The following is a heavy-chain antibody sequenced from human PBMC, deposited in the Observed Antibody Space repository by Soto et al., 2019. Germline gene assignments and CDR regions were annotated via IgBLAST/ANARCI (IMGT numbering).Heavy chain of an antibody. D-gene: IGHD6-13*01. CDR3: ARIAAAGITYYYYYMDV. V-gene: IGHV1-8*01. J-gene: IGHJ6*03. CDR2: MNPNSGNT. CDR1: RYTSTSYD. Sequence: ASVNLSSTAPRYTSTSYDINWARQATGQGLEWMGWMNPNSGNTGYAQKFQGRVTMTRNTSISTAYMELSSLRSEYTAVYYCARIAAAGITYYYYYMDVWGKGTTLTV.